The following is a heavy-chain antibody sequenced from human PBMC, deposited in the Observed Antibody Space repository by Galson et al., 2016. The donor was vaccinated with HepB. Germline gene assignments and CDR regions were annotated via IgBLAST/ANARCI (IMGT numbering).Heavy chain of an antibody. CDR1: GDSIGSDTNW. J-gene: IGHJ3*02. CDR2: IYHSGDT. Sequence: TLSLTCTVSGDSIGSDTNWWSWVRQSPGKGLEWIGEIYHSGDTNYNPSLKSRVTMSVDTSKSQFSLRLSSVTAADTALYFCARACTGGTCKFALYDAFDIWGPGIMVTVSS. V-gene: IGHV4-4*01. CDR3: ARACTGGTCKFALYDAFDI. D-gene: IGHD2-8*02.